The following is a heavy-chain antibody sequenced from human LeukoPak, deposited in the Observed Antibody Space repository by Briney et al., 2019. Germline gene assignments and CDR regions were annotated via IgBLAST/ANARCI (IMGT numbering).Heavy chain of an antibody. D-gene: IGHD5-18*01. CDR1: GGSISSGGYS. Sequence: SETLSLTCAVSGGSISSGGYSWSWIRQPPGKGLEWIGYIYHSGSTYYNPSLKSRVTISVDTSKNQFSLKLSSVTAADTAVYYCASSGYSYGYVYWGQGTLVTVSS. V-gene: IGHV4-30-2*05. J-gene: IGHJ4*02. CDR3: ASSGYSYGYVY. CDR2: IYHSGST.